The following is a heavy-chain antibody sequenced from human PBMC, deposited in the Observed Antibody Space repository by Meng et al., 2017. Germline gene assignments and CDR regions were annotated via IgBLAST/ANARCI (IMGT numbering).Heavy chain of an antibody. CDR3: ATISPRDSSGLSFDY. V-gene: IGHV7-4-1*02. Sequence: QVALVQSGSEFNKPGASVKGSCKASGYTFPSDARNWVRQAPGQGLEWMGWINTNTGNPTYAQGFTGRFVFSLDTSVSTAYLQISSLKAEDTAVYYCATISPRDSSGLSFDYWGQGTLVTVSS. J-gene: IGHJ4*02. D-gene: IGHD3-22*01. CDR2: INTNTGNP. CDR1: GYTFPSDA.